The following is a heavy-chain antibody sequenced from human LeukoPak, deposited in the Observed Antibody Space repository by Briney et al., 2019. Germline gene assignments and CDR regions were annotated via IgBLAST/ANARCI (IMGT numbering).Heavy chain of an antibody. CDR3: ARGGAGNFDY. Sequence: SETLSLTCTVSGGSISSYYWSWIQQPPGKGLEWIGYIYYSGSINYNPSLKSRVTISVDTSKNQFSLKLSSVTAADTAVYYCARGGAGNFDYWGQGTLVTVSS. V-gene: IGHV4-59*01. D-gene: IGHD6-19*01. CDR1: GGSISSYY. J-gene: IGHJ4*02. CDR2: IYYSGSI.